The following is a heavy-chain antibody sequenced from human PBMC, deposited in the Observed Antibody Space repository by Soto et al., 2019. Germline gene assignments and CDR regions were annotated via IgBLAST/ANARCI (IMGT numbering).Heavy chain of an antibody. Sequence: EVQLVESGGGLVQPGGSLRLSCAASGFTFSDYWIHWVRQAPGKGLVWVSRIKFDGSSANYADSVKGRFTISRDNAKDTVYLQMNSLRVEDTAVYYGARGVRGHYGFDVWGQGTMVTVSS. V-gene: IGHV3-74*01. CDR1: GFTFSDYW. D-gene: IGHD3-10*01. CDR3: ARGVRGHYGFDV. J-gene: IGHJ3*01. CDR2: IKFDGSSA.